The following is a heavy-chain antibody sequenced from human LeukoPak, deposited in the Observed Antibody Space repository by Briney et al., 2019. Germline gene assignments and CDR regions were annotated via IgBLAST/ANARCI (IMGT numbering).Heavy chain of an antibody. CDR2: INGSGGRI. CDR1: GFTFSSYA. D-gene: IGHD6-6*01. CDR3: ARVGPWIEARVYFDY. Sequence: GGSLRLSCAASGFTFSSYAMSWVRQAPGKGLEWVSAINGSGGRIYYADSVKGRVTISRDNSKSTLYLQMNSLRVEDTAVYYCARVGPWIEARVYFDYWGQGTLVTVSS. J-gene: IGHJ4*02. V-gene: IGHV3-23*01.